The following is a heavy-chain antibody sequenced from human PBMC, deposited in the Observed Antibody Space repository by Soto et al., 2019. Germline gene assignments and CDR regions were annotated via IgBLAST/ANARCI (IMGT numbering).Heavy chain of an antibody. V-gene: IGHV4-59*11. J-gene: IGHJ6*02. CDR2: IYYRGST. Sequence: SETLSLTCTVSGGSISSHYWSWVRQAPGKGLEWIGHIYYRGSTTYNPSLRSRSTISVDTSNNQFPLKLNSVTTADTAVYYCARDGREASGMDVWGQGTKVTVS. D-gene: IGHD1-26*01. CDR3: ARDGREASGMDV. CDR1: GGSISSHY.